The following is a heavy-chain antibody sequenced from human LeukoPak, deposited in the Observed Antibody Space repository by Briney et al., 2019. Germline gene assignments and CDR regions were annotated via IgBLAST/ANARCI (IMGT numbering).Heavy chain of an antibody. CDR2: INHSGST. J-gene: IGHJ6*02. CDR1: GGSFSGYY. CDR3: ARKYYYYGMDV. Sequence: SETLSLTCAVYGGSFSGYYWSWIRQPPGKGLEWIGEINHSGSTNYNPSLKSRVTISVDTSKNQFSLKLSSVTAADTAVYYCARKYYYYGMDVWGQGTTVTVCS. V-gene: IGHV4-34*01.